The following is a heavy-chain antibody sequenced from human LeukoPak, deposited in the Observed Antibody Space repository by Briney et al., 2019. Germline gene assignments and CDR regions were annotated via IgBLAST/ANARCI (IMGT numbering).Heavy chain of an antibody. CDR3: ARAPINFYYDSSGLEYAFDI. CDR1: GYTFTGYY. Sequence: ASVKVSCKASGYTFTGYYMHWVRQAPGQGLEWMGWINPNSGGTNYAQKFQGRVTMTRDTSISTAYMELSRLRSDDTAVYYCARAPINFYYDSSGLEYAFDIWGQGTMVTVFS. D-gene: IGHD3-22*01. V-gene: IGHV1-2*02. J-gene: IGHJ3*02. CDR2: INPNSGGT.